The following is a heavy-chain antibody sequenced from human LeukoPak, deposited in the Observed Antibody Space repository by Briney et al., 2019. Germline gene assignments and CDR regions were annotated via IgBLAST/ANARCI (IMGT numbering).Heavy chain of an antibody. D-gene: IGHD2-2*01. J-gene: IGHJ4*02. CDR3: AGEHCSSTCYYDY. V-gene: IGHV4-59*01. CDR2: THCSGST. CDR1: GGSISTYY. Sequence: KPSETLSLTCIVSGGSISTYYWSWIRQPPGKGLEWIGYTHCSGSTNYNPSLKSRLTISIDTSKNQFSLKLSSVTAADTAVYYCAGEHCSSTCYYDYWGQGTLVTVSS.